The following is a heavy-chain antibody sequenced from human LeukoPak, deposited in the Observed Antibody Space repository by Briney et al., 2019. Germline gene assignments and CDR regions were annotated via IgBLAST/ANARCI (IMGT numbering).Heavy chain of an antibody. J-gene: IGHJ4*02. D-gene: IGHD6-13*01. CDR1: GGSISSSSYY. V-gene: IGHV4-39*07. Sequence: SETLSLTCTVSGGSISSSSYYWGWIRQPPGKGLEWIGEIYHSGSTNYNPSLKSRVTISVDKSKNQFSLKLSSVTAADTAVYYCARDNRLIAAAGPFDYWGQGTLVTVSS. CDR2: IYHSGST. CDR3: ARDNRLIAAAGPFDY.